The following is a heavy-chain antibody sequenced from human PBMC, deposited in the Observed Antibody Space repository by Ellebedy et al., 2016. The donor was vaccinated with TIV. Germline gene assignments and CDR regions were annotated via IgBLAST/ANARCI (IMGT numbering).Heavy chain of an antibody. CDR3: AKDQHYYDSSGYSDY. J-gene: IGHJ4*02. CDR2: ISYDGSKK. Sequence: GGSLRLXCAASGFTFSSYAMHWVRQAPGKGLEWVAVISYDGSKKYYADSVKGRFTISRDNSKNTLYLQMNSLRAEDTAVYYCAKDQHYYDSSGYSDYWGQGTLVTVSS. V-gene: IGHV3-30-3*01. D-gene: IGHD3-22*01. CDR1: GFTFSSYA.